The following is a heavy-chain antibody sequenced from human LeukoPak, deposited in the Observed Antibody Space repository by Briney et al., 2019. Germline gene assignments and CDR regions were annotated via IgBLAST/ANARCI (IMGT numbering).Heavy chain of an antibody. D-gene: IGHD2-8*02. J-gene: IGHJ4*02. CDR1: GGSISSSSYY. V-gene: IGHV3-23*01. Sequence: ETLSLTCTVSGGSISSSSYYWGWIRQPPGKGLEWVSSIFPSGGEIHYADSVRGRFTISRDNSKSTLSLQMNSLRAEDTAIYYCATYRQVLLPFESWGQGTLVTVSS. CDR3: ATYRQVLLPFES. CDR2: IFPSGGEI.